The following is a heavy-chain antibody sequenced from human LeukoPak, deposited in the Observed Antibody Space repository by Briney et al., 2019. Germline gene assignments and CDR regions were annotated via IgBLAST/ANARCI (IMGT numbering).Heavy chain of an antibody. CDR1: GYTFTGYY. V-gene: IGHV1-2*02. J-gene: IGHJ4*02. Sequence: ASVKVSCKASGYTFTGYYMHWVRQAPGQGLEWMGWINPDSGGTNYAQKFQGRVTMTRDTSISTAYMELSRLRSDDTAVYYCARDVKVRGFGELGVDYWGQGTLVTVSS. CDR2: INPDSGGT. CDR3: ARDVKVRGFGELGVDY. D-gene: IGHD3-10*01.